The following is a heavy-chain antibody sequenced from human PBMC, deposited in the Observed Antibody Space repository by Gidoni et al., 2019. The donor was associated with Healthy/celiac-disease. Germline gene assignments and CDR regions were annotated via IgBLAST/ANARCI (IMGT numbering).Heavy chain of an antibody. D-gene: IGHD6-13*01. CDR2: IKQDGSEK. J-gene: IGHJ4*02. V-gene: IGHV3-7*01. Sequence: EVQLVESGGGLVKPGGSLRLSCAASGFPFSSYWMSWVRQAPGKGLEWVANIKQDGSEKYYVDSVKGRFTISRDNAKNSLYLQMISLRAEDTAVYYCARDLEAAAGPPYWGQGPLVTVSS. CDR1: GFPFSSYW. CDR3: ARDLEAAAGPPY.